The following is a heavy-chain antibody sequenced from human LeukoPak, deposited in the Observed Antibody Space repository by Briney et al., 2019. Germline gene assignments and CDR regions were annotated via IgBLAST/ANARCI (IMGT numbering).Heavy chain of an antibody. CDR1: GFTFSSYS. CDR3: ARDPNYYDSSGYAFDI. D-gene: IGHD3-22*01. CDR2: ISSSSSYI. J-gene: IGHJ3*02. V-gene: IGHV3-21*04. Sequence: GGSLRLSCAASGFTFSSYSMNWVRQAPGKGLEWVSSISSSSSYIYYADSVKGRFTISRDNAKNSLYLQMNSLRAEDTAVYYCARDPNYYDSSGYAFDIWGQGTMVTVSS.